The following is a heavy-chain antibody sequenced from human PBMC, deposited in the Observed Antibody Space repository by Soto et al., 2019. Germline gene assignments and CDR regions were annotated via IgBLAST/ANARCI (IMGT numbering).Heavy chain of an antibody. CDR3: ARGGNYDFWSGYRSPFDY. CDR1: GFTVGSNY. V-gene: IGHV3-53*04. J-gene: IGHJ4*02. CDR2: IYSGANT. D-gene: IGHD3-3*01. Sequence: EVQLVESGGGLVQPGGSLRPSCAASGFTVGSNYMSWVRQAPGKGLEWVSVIYSGANTYYADSVKGRFTISRHNSKNTLYLEMNSLRTDDTAVYYCARGGNYDFWSGYRSPFDYWGQGTLVTVSS.